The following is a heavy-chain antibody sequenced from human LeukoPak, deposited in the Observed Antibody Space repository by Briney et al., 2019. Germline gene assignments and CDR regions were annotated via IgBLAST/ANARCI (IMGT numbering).Heavy chain of an antibody. CDR2: IKQDGSEK. J-gene: IGHJ4*02. Sequence: PGGSLRLSCAASGFTFSSYWMSWVRQAPGKGLEWVANIKQDGSEKYYVDSVKGRFTISRDNAKNSLYPQMNSLRAEDTAVYYCARDGSLGPGYFDYWGQGTLVTVSS. CDR3: ARDGSLGPGYFDY. D-gene: IGHD1-14*01. CDR1: GFTFSSYW. V-gene: IGHV3-7*03.